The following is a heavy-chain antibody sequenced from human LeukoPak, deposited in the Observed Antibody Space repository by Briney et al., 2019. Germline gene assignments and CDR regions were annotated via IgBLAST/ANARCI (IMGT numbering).Heavy chain of an antibody. V-gene: IGHV3-66*04. CDR1: GFTVSSNY. CDR3: ARQINPYGSGSYPDY. Sequence: PGGSLRLSCAASGFTVSSNYMSWVRQAPGKGLEWVSVIYSGGSTYYADSVKGRFTISRDNSKNTLYLQMNSLRAEDTAVYYCARQINPYGSGSYPDYWGQGTLVTVSS. J-gene: IGHJ4*02. CDR2: IYSGGST. D-gene: IGHD3-10*01.